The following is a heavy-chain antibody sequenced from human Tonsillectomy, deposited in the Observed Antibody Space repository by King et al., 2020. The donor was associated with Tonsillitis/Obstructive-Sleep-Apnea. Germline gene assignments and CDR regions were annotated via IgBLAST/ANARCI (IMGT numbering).Heavy chain of an antibody. CDR2: ITPFNDNT. J-gene: IGHJ4*02. D-gene: IGHD7-27*01. Sequence: IQLVQSGAEVKKTGSSVKVSCKASGYTFTYRYLHWVRQAPGQALEWMGWITPFNDNTNYAQKFQDRVSITRDRSMTTAYMELSSLRSEDTAMYYCATSDHPWGYFDYWGQGTLVTVSS. CDR3: ATSDHPWGYFDY. V-gene: IGHV1-45*02. CDR1: GYTFTYRY.